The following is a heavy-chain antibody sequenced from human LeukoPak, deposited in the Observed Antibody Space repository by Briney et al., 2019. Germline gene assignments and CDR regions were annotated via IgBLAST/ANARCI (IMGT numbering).Heavy chain of an antibody. V-gene: IGHV4-34*01. CDR1: GGSFSGYY. Sequence: KASETLSLTCAVYGGSFSGYYWSWIRQPPGKGLEWIGEINHSGSTNYNQSLKSGVNISVDTSKNQFSLKLSSVTAADTAVYYCARDGYNRIDYWGQGTLVTVSS. D-gene: IGHD5-24*01. J-gene: IGHJ4*02. CDR3: ARDGYNRIDY. CDR2: INHSGST.